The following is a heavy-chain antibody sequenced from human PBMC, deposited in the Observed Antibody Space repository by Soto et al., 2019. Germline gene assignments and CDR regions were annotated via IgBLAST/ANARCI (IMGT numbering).Heavy chain of an antibody. V-gene: IGHV4-39*01. J-gene: IGHJ5*02. CDR2: IYYSGNF. CDR3: ARQAMSSSWHVLDP. Sequence: KTSETLSLTCTVSGGSISSSRYYWGWVRQPPGRGLEWIGSIYYSGNFHYNPSLRSPVTMSVDTSKNQFALRLSSVTAADTAVYYCARQAMSSSWHVLDPCGQGLLVTVYS. CDR1: GGSISSSRYY. D-gene: IGHD6-19*01.